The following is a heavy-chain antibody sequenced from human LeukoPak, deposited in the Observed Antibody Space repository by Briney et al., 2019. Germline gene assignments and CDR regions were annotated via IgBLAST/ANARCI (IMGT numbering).Heavy chain of an antibody. J-gene: IGHJ4*02. CDR2: MSGSGDRT. Sequence: GGSLRLSCTVSGFTVSSNSMSWVRQAPGKGLEWVSGMSGSGDRTYYADSVKGRFTISRDNSKNTLYLQMNSLRVEDTAVYYCAKAVPKAVVTPSFDYWGQGTLVTVSS. CDR3: AKAVPKAVVTPSFDY. D-gene: IGHD4-23*01. V-gene: IGHV3-23*01. CDR1: GFTVSSNS.